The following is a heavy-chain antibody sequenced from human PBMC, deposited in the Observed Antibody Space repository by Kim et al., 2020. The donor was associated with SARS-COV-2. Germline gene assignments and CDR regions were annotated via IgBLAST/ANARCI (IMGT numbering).Heavy chain of an antibody. CDR1: GGSFSGYY. CDR3: ARGQHSITMILMVPSEVRLYYGMDV. J-gene: IGHJ6*02. D-gene: IGHD3-22*01. V-gene: IGHV4-34*01. CDR2: VNHSGST. Sequence: SETLSLTCAVYGGSFSGYYWSWIRQPPGKGLEWIGEVNHSGSTNYNPSLKSRVTISVDTSKNQFSLKLSSVTAADTAVYYCARGQHSITMILMVPSEVRLYYGMDVWGLGTTVTVSS.